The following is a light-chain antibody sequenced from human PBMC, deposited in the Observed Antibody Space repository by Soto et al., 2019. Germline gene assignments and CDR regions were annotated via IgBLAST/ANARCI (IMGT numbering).Light chain of an antibody. CDR2: KAS. V-gene: IGKV1-5*03. J-gene: IGKJ5*01. CDR1: QTISSW. CDR3: QQFDDSVT. Sequence: IQMTQSPSTLSGSVGDRVTITCRASQTISSWLAWYQQKPGKAPKLLIYKASTLKSGVPSRFSGSGSGTEFTLTISGLEPEDSAVYYCQQFDDSVTFGQGTRLEI.